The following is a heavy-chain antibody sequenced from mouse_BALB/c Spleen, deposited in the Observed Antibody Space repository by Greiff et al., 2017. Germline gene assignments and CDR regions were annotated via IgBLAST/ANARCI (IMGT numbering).Heavy chain of an antibody. Sequence: EVMLVESGGGLVQPGGSLKLSCAASGFSFSSFGMHWVRQAPEKGLEWVAYISSGSSTIYYADTVKGRFTISRDTPKNTLFLQMTSLRSEDTAMFDCARVGADAMDCGGEGTSVTVSS. CDR3: ARVGADAMDC. D-gene: IGHD3-3*01. CDR1: GFSFSSFG. J-gene: IGHJ4*01. CDR2: ISSGSSTI. V-gene: IGHV5-17*02.